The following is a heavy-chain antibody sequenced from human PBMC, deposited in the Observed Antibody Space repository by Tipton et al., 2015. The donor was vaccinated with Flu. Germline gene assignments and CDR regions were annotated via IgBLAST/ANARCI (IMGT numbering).Heavy chain of an antibody. J-gene: IGHJ5*02. V-gene: IGHV4-38-2*01. CDR1: GDSIGSDYY. Sequence: TLSLTCSVSGDSIGSDYYWGWIRQPPGKGLEWLGNIHRSGNTYYNSSLKSRVTISLDKSKNQFSLRLVSMTATDTAVYYCARREYSNYVSEPKNWFDPWGQETLVTVSS. D-gene: IGHD6-6*01. CDR3: ARREYSNYVSEPKNWFDP. CDR2: IHRSGNT.